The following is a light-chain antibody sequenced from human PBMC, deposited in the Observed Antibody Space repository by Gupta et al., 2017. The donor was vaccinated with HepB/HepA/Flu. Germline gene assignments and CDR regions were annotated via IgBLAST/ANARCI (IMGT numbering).Light chain of an antibody. Sequence: DIQITQSPSTLSASVGDRVTITCRASQSISSWLAWYQQKPGKAPKLLIYKASSLESGVPSRFSGSGSGTEFTLTISSLQPDDFATYYCQQYNSYPVTFGGGTKVEIQ. CDR3: QQYNSYPVT. V-gene: IGKV1-5*03. J-gene: IGKJ4*01. CDR1: QSISSW. CDR2: KAS.